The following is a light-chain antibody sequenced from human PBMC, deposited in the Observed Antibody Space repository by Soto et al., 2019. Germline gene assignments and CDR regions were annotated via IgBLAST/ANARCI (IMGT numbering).Light chain of an antibody. CDR2: GAF. J-gene: IGKJ1*01. Sequence: DIVMTQSPATLSVSPGERATLFCRASQSVSSNLAWYQQRPGQAPRLLIYGAFTRAAGVPARFSGSGSGTEFTLTISSLQSEDFAVYHCQQYNNWPRTFGQGTKVEVK. V-gene: IGKV3-15*01. CDR1: QSVSSN. CDR3: QQYNNWPRT.